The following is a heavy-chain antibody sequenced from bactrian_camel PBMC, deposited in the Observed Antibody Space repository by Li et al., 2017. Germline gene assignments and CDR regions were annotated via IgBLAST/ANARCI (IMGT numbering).Heavy chain of an antibody. CDR1: GFTIITGR. D-gene: IGHD7*01. J-gene: IGHJ4*01. CDR2: ILFNTSTT. V-gene: IGHV3S59*01. CDR3: KAGGTCRSDY. Sequence: DVQLVESGGDWVQTGGSLRLSCEVSGFTIITGRLGWFRQAPGKEREGVATILFNTSTTRHADSVKGRFTISKDNANNTLYLEMNRLKPEDTGVYYCKAGGTCRSDYWGQ.